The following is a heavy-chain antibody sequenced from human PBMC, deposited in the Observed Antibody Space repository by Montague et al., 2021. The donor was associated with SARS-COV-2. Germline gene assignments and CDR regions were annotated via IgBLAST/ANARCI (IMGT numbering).Heavy chain of an antibody. Sequence: YRRLSCAASGFPFSSYWMSWVRQAPGKGLEWVANIKEDGSEKKYVGSVKGRFTISRDNAKDSLYLQMNSLRAEDTAVYYCAREYFDNSGMGHYWGQGTLVTVSS. CDR2: IKEDGSEK. CDR1: GFPFSSYW. V-gene: IGHV3-7*01. J-gene: IGHJ4*02. D-gene: IGHD3-22*01. CDR3: AREYFDNSGMGHY.